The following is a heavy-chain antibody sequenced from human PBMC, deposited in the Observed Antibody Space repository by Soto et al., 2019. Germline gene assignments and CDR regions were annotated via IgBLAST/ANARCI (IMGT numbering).Heavy chain of an antibody. CDR1: GFTFDNYA. CDR3: AKRTSDYKAFDY. V-gene: IGHV3-23*01. D-gene: IGHD4-17*01. Sequence: GGSLRLSCAASGFTFDNYAMSWFRQAPGKGLEWVSSISGSGGTTYYADSVKGRFTISRDNSKSTLFLQVNSLRAEDTAVYFCAKRTSDYKAFDYWGQGTQVAVSS. CDR2: ISGSGGTT. J-gene: IGHJ4*02.